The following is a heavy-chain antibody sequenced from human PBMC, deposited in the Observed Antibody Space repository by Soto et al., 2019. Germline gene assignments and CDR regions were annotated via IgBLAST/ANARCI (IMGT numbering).Heavy chain of an antibody. V-gene: IGHV3-21*06. CDR3: SGCSGGACHKNYGMDV. CDR1: GFTFSSCT. Sequence: EVHLVESGGGLVKPGGSLRLSCAVSGFTFSSCTMNWVRQAPGKGLEWVSSISPSSGHIYYADSVKGRFTISRDNAKNSLFLQMNSLRGEDTAVYYCSGCSGGACHKNYGMDVCGQGTKVTVSS. CDR2: ISPSSGHI. J-gene: IGHJ6*02. D-gene: IGHD2-15*01.